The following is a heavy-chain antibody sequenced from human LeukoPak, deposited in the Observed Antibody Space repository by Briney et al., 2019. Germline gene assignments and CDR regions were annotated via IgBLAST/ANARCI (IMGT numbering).Heavy chain of an antibody. CDR2: IIPIFGTA. V-gene: IGHV1-69*01. CDR1: GGTLSSYA. D-gene: IGHD5-18*01. J-gene: IGHJ4*02. CDR3: ARARRGYRDSPNNPFDY. Sequence: GASVKVSCKASGGTLSSYAISWVRQAPGQGLEWMGGIIPIFGTANYAQKFQGRVTITADESTSTAYMELSSLRSEDTAVYYCARARRGYRDSPNNPFDYWGQGTLVTVSS.